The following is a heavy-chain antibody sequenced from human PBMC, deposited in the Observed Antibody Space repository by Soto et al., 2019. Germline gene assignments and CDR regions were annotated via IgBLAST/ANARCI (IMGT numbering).Heavy chain of an antibody. CDR3: ARQPPPYDYVWGSYRYVSHV. D-gene: IGHD3-16*02. CDR1: GYTFTSYD. Sequence: GASVKVSCKASGYTFTSYDINWVRQATGQGLEWMGWMNPNSGNTGYAQKFQGRVTMTRNTSISTAYMELSSLRSEDTAVYYCARQPPPYDYVWGSYRYVSHVWGQGTTVTVSS. V-gene: IGHV1-8*01. J-gene: IGHJ6*02. CDR2: MNPNSGNT.